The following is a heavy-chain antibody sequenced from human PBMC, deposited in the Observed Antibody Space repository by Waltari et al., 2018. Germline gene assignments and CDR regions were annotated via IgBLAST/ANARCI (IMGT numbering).Heavy chain of an antibody. J-gene: IGHJ4*02. Sequence: EVQLVESGGGLVQPGGSLRLSCAASGFTFSSYAMSWVRQAPGKGLGWGAAISGSGVSTYYADSVKGRFTISRDNSKNTLYLQMNSLRAEDTAVYYCAKVVRIQLWPNYWGQGTLVTVSS. V-gene: IGHV3-23*04. CDR1: GFTFSSYA. CDR2: ISGSGVST. D-gene: IGHD5-18*01. CDR3: AKVVRIQLWPNY.